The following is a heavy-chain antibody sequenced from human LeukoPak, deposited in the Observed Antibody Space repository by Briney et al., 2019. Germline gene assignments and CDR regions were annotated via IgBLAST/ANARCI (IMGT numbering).Heavy chain of an antibody. CDR2: ISYSGST. V-gene: IGHV4-59*01. CDR1: GGSISSYY. CDR3: ARDGSAEYSYGYGNYYYGMDV. Sequence: SETLSLTCTVSGGSISSYYWNRIRQPPGKGLEWIGDISYSGSTNYNPSLKSRVTISLDTSKNQFSLKLSSVTAADTAVYYCARDGSAEYSYGYGNYYYGMDVWGQGTTVTVSS. J-gene: IGHJ6*02. D-gene: IGHD5-18*01.